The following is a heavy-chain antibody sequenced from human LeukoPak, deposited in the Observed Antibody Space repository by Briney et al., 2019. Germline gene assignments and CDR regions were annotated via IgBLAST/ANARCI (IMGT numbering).Heavy chain of an antibody. CDR3: ARGSVLLGHFDY. CDR1: GGSISSGGYS. J-gene: IGHJ4*02. V-gene: IGHV4-30-4*07. CDR2: IYYSGST. D-gene: IGHD2-8*01. Sequence: PSQTLSLTCAVSGGSISSGGYSWSWIRQPPGKGLEWIGYIYYSGSTYYNPSLKSRVTISVDTSKNQFSLKLSSVTAADTAVYYCARGSVLLGHFDYWGQGTLVTVSS.